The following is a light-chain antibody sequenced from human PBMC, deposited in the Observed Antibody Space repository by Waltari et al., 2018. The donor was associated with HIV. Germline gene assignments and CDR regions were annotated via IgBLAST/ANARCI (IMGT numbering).Light chain of an antibody. V-gene: IGLV7-46*01. Sequence: QAVVTQEPSLTVSPGGTVTLTCGSSTGPVTSGHHPYWFQQKSGQAPRTPIYDTFNKHSWTPARFSGSLLGGKAALTLSGAQPEDEAEYFCLLSFAGARPVVFGGGTNLTVL. CDR3: LLSFAGARPVV. CDR2: DTF. CDR1: TGPVTSGHH. J-gene: IGLJ2*01.